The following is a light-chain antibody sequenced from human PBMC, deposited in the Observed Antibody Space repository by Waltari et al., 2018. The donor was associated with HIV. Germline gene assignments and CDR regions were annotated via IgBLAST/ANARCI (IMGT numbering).Light chain of an antibody. J-gene: IGLJ1*01. Sequence: SYEMTPPPSVSLPLGTTARLTCGRNNLGTKNVHWYQQKPGPAPHLDIYRDNNRPSGTPERFSGSNSGNTATLTISRAQAGDEAYYYCQVWDSSTVVFGTGTKVTVL. V-gene: IGLV3-9*01. CDR2: RDN. CDR3: QVWDSSTVV. CDR1: NLGTKN.